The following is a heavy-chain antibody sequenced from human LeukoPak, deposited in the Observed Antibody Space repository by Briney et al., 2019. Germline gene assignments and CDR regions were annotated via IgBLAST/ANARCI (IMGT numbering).Heavy chain of an antibody. Sequence: GGSLRLSCVGSGFTFSSYGMGWVRQAPGKGLEWVSAISGSGGSTYYADSVKGRFTISRDNSKNTLYLQMNSLRAEDTAVYYCAKDPTSAFTVTTTRSYFDYWGQGTLVTVSS. J-gene: IGHJ4*02. D-gene: IGHD4-17*01. CDR2: ISGSGGST. CDR3: AKDPTSAFTVTTTRSYFDY. V-gene: IGHV3-23*01. CDR1: GFTFSSYG.